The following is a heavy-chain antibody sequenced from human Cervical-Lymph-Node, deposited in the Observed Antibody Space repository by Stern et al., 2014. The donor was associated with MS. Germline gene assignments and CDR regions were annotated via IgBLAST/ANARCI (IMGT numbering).Heavy chain of an antibody. CDR2: FNPDSGDT. D-gene: IGHD3-3*01. CDR3: ARDLWSGYFGAY. J-gene: IGHJ4*02. CDR1: GYSFTEYY. V-gene: IGHV1-2*06. Sequence: QVQLVQSGAEVKEPWASVKVSCESSGYSFTEYYMHWVRQAPGQGLEWMGRFNPDSGDTDIAQRFHGRVTMTRDTSLTTAYMELTSLTSDDTAVYYCARDLWSGYFGAYWGQGTVVTVS.